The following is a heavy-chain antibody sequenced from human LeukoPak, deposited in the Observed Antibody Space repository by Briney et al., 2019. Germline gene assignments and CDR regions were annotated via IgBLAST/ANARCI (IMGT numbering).Heavy chain of an antibody. J-gene: IGHJ5*02. V-gene: IGHV1-2*02. D-gene: IGHD6-19*01. CDR2: INPNSGGT. Sequence: ASVKVSCKASGYTFTGYYMHWVRQAPGQGLAWMGWINPNSGGTNYAQKFQGRVTMTRDTSIRTAYMELSRLRSDDTAVYYCARGERYSSGWHNWFDPWGQGTLVTVSS. CDR1: GYTFTGYY. CDR3: ARGERYSSGWHNWFDP.